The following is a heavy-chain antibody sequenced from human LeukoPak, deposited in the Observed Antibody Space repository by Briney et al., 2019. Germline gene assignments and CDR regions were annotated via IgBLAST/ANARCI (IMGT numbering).Heavy chain of an antibody. J-gene: IGHJ4*02. D-gene: IGHD6-19*01. CDR1: GFTFSSPA. CDR2: ISSDSSYI. V-gene: IGHV3-21*01. Sequence: PGGSLRLSCVASGFTFSSPAMNWVRRAPGKGLEWVSSISSDSSYIDYADSVKGRFTISRDNARNSLYLQMNNLRAEDTAVYFCASLPWLVRWIYYWGQGTLVTVSS. CDR3: ASLPWLVRWIYY.